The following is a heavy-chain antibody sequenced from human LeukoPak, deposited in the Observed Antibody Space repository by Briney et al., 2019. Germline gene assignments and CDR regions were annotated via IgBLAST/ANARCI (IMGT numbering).Heavy chain of an antibody. CDR1: GFTFSNYE. J-gene: IGHJ6*03. D-gene: IGHD6-13*01. CDR3: AKDATAVVGTVYMDV. CDR2: ISNIGDII. V-gene: IGHV3-48*03. Sequence: QSGGSLRLSCAASGFTFSNYEMNWVRQAPGKGLEWISHISNIGDIIHYADSVEGRFTISRDNAKNSLYLQMNSLRAEDTAVYYCAKDATAVVGTVYMDVWGKGTTVTISS.